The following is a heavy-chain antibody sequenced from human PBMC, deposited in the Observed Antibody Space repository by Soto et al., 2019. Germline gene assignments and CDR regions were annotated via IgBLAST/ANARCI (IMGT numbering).Heavy chain of an antibody. Sequence: QVQLVESGGGVVQPGRSLRLSCAASGFTFRNYGLHWVRQAPGKGLAWVAVISYDGSNTYYPDYVKGRFTISRDNFQNTLYLQMDSLRTDDTAVYYCAKGDLDTSMAMAFDYWGQGTLVTVSS. CDR1: GFTFRNYG. D-gene: IGHD5-18*01. CDR2: ISYDGSNT. J-gene: IGHJ4*02. V-gene: IGHV3-30*18. CDR3: AKGDLDTSMAMAFDY.